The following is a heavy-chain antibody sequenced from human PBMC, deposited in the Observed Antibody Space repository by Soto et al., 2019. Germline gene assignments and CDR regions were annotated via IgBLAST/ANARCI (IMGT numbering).Heavy chain of an antibody. Sequence: SETLSLTCTVSGGSISSYYWSWIRQPPGKGLEWIGYIYYSGSTNYNPSLKSRVTISVDTSKNQFSLKLSSVTAADTAVYYCARAPGRGLGSDYWGQGTLVTVSS. CDR1: GGSISSYY. CDR3: ARAPGRGLGSDY. CDR2: IYYSGST. J-gene: IGHJ4*02. D-gene: IGHD4-17*01. V-gene: IGHV4-59*01.